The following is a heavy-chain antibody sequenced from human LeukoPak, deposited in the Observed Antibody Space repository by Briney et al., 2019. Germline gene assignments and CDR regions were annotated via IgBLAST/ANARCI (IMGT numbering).Heavy chain of an antibody. D-gene: IGHD2-15*01. Sequence: PSETLSLTCAVYGGSFSGYYWSWIRQPPGKGLEWIGEINHSGSTNCNPSLKSRVTISVDTSKNQFSLKLSSVTAADTAVYYCARGGRTVVSFDYWGQGTLVTVSS. CDR2: INHSGST. J-gene: IGHJ4*02. CDR1: GGSFSGYY. CDR3: ARGGRTVVSFDY. V-gene: IGHV4-34*01.